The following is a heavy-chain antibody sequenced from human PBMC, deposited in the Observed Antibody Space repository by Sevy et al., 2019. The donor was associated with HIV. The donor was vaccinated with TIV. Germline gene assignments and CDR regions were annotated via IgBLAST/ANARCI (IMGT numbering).Heavy chain of an antibody. J-gene: IGHJ4*02. D-gene: IGHD4-17*01. CDR1: GDSLSNSGYY. CDR2: IYYSGRT. CDR3: ARFPYGDYVDYFDY. V-gene: IGHV4-39*01. Sequence: SETLSLTCTVSGDSLSNSGYYWGWIRQPPGKGLEWIGNIYYSGRTHYNPSLKSRVTVSIDTSKNQFSLKLSSVTAADTAVYFCARFPYGDYVDYFDYWCQGTLVTVSS.